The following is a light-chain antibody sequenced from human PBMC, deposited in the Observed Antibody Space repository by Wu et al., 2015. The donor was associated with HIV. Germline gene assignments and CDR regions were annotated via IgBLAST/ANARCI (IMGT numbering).Light chain of an antibody. J-gene: IGKJ2*01. Sequence: GERATLSCRAXQNANTPLSLVPTQPGQAPRLLMYSASTRATGIPARFSGSGSGTEFTLTISSMQSEDVAVYYCQQYNNWPRTFGQGTKLEIK. CDR1: QNANTP. CDR3: QQYNNWPRT. V-gene: IGKV3-15*01. CDR2: SAS.